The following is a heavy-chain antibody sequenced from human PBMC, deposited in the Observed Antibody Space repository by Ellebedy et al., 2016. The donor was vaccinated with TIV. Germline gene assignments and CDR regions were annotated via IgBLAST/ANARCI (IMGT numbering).Heavy chain of an antibody. CDR2: IVVGRCNT. J-gene: IGHJ2*01. CDR3: AADSVVGPSASWYFDL. V-gene: IGHV1-58*01. Sequence: AASVKVSCKASGFTFTKSAVQWARQARGQRLEWLGWIVVGRCNTHYAQKLQERVTITRSMSTSTAYMELSSLRSEDTAVYYGAADSVVGPSASWYFDLWGRGTLVTVSS. CDR1: GFTFTKSA. D-gene: IGHD2-15*01.